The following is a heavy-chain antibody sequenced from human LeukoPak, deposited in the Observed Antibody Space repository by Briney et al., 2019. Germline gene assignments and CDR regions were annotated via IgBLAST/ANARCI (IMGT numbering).Heavy chain of an antibody. CDR2: IYTSGST. V-gene: IGHV4-61*02. CDR3: AREYCSSTSCQSGDY. CDR1: GGSLSSGSYY. D-gene: IGHD2-2*01. Sequence: SETLSLTCTASGGSLSSGSYYWSWIRQPAGKGLEWIGRIYTSGSTNYNPSLKSRVTISVDTSKNQFSLKLSSVTAADTAVYYCAREYCSSTSCQSGDYWGQGTLVTVSS. J-gene: IGHJ4*02.